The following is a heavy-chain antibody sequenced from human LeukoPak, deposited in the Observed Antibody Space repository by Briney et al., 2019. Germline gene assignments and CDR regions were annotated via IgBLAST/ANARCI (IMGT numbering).Heavy chain of an antibody. J-gene: IGHJ4*02. CDR3: ARDGDTTVSKERYFAY. Sequence: PGGSLRLSCAASGFTFSSHAMHWVRQAPGKGLEWVAVISYDGSSRYYADSVKGRFTISRDNSKNTLYLQVNSLRAEDTAVYYCARDGDTTVSKERYFAYWGQGTLVTVSS. CDR1: GFTFSSHA. V-gene: IGHV3-30-3*01. CDR2: ISYDGSSR. D-gene: IGHD4-17*01.